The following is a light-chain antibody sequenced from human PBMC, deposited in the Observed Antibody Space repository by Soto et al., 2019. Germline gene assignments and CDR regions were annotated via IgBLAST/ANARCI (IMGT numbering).Light chain of an antibody. CDR3: QQRSKSIT. Sequence: EIVLTQSPATLSLSPGERATLSCRASQSVATYLAWYQHRPGQAPRLLIYDASNRATGIPARFSGSGSGTDFTLTISSLEPEDFAVYYCQQRSKSITFGQGTRLEI. CDR1: QSVATY. V-gene: IGKV3-11*01. CDR2: DAS. J-gene: IGKJ5*01.